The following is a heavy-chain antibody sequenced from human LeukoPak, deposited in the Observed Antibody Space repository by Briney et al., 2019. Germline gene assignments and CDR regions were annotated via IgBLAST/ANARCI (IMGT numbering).Heavy chain of an antibody. J-gene: IGHJ3*02. CDR2: INPNSGGT. CDR3: ARDAYYYGSGSYYPAVPDAFDI. Sequence: GASVKVSCKASGYTFTGYYMHWVRQAPGQGLEWMGWINPNSGGTNYAQKFQGRVTMTRDTSISTAYMELSRLRSDDTAVYYCARDAYYYGSGSYYPAVPDAFDIWGQGTMVTVSS. CDR1: GYTFTGYY. V-gene: IGHV1-2*02. D-gene: IGHD3-10*01.